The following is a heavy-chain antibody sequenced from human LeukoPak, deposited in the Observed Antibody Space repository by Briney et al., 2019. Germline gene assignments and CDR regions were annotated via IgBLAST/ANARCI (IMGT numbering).Heavy chain of an antibody. Sequence: ASVKVSCKASGYTFTGYYMHWVRQAPGQGLEWMGRINPNSGGTNYAQKFQGRVTMTRDTSISTAYLQWSSLKASDTAMYYCARHGIPSNLGTTYYYYYMDVWGKGTTVTVSS. CDR1: GYTFTGYY. V-gene: IGHV1-2*06. CDR3: ARHGIPSNLGTTYYYYYMDV. D-gene: IGHD4-11*01. CDR2: INPNSGGT. J-gene: IGHJ6*03.